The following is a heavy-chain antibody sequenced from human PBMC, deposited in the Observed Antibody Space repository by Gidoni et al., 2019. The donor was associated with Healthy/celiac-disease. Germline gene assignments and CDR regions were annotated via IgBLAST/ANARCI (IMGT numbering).Heavy chain of an antibody. CDR2: IYSSGST. V-gene: IGHV4-31*03. CDR1: GGSISSGGYY. CDR3: ARWSMRWGGMDV. J-gene: IGHJ6*02. Sequence: QVQLQESGPGLVNPSQTLSLTCTVSGGSISSGGYYWSWIRQHPGKGLEWIGYIYSSGSTYYNPSLKSRVTISVDTSKNQFSLKLSSVTAADTAVYYCARWSMRWGGMDVWGQGTTVTVSS. D-gene: IGHD7-27*01.